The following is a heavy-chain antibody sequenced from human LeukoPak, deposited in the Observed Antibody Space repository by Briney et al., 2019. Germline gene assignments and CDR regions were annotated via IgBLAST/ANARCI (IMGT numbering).Heavy chain of an antibody. V-gene: IGHV1-69*13. CDR3: ARDRPGRYCSSTSCYTASPFDP. D-gene: IGHD2-2*02. CDR2: IIPRFGTA. Sequence: ASVKVSCKASRGTFSSYAISWVRQAPGQGLEWMGGIIPRFGTANYAQKFQGRVTITADESTSTAYMELSSLRSEDTAVYYCARDRPGRYCSSTSCYTASPFDPWGQGTPVTVSS. J-gene: IGHJ5*02. CDR1: RGTFSSYA.